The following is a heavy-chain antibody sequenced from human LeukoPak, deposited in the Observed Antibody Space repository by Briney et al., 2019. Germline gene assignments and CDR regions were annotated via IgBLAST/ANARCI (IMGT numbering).Heavy chain of an antibody. CDR2: INSDGSST. D-gene: IGHD2-15*01. CDR3: AREVGCSGGSCYVY. Sequence: PGGSLRLSCAASGFTFSSYWMHWVRQAPGKGLVWVSRINSDGSSTSYADSVKGRFTISRDSAKNTLYLQMNSLRAEDTAVYYCAREVGCSGGSCYVYWGQGTLVTVSS. CDR1: GFTFSSYW. V-gene: IGHV3-74*01. J-gene: IGHJ4*02.